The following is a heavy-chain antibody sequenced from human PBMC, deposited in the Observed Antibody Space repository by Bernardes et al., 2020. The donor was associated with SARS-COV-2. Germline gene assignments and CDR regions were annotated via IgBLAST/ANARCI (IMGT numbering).Heavy chain of an antibody. V-gene: IGHV4-59*01. D-gene: IGHD1-26*01. J-gene: IGHJ4*02. CDR2: LSYSGST. Sequence: SETLTLSCNVSGDSISSYYWSWIRQPPGKGLECIGYLSYSGSTKYNPSLKSRVTISLDTSKSQFSLKLSSVTAADTAVYYCARVIIVGGAYYFDNWGQGTLVTVSS. CDR1: GDSISSYY. CDR3: ARVIIVGGAYYFDN.